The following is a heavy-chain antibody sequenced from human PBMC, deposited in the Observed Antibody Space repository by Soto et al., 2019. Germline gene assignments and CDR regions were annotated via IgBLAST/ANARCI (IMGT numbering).Heavy chain of an antibody. CDR2: IYSGGST. Sequence: PGGSLRLSCAASGFTVSSNYMSWVRQAPGKGLEWVSVIYSGGSTYYADSVKGRFTISRDNSKNTLYLQMNSLRAEDTAVYYCAREVEVHGMDVWGQGTTVTVSS. J-gene: IGHJ6*02. D-gene: IGHD2-2*01. V-gene: IGHV3-53*01. CDR1: GFTVSSNY. CDR3: AREVEVHGMDV.